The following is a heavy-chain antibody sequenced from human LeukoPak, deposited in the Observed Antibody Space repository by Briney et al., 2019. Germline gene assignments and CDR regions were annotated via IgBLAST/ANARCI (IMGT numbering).Heavy chain of an antibody. CDR3: ARETPTGFAHY. V-gene: IGHV1-69*04. CDR2: IIPILGIA. CDR1: GGTFSSYA. J-gene: IGHJ4*02. D-gene: IGHD1-1*01. Sequence: GASVKVSCKASGGTFSSYAISWVRQAPGQGLEWMGRIIPILGIANYAQKFQGRVTITADKSTSTAYMELSSLRSEDTAVYYCARETPTGFAHYWGQGTLVTVSS.